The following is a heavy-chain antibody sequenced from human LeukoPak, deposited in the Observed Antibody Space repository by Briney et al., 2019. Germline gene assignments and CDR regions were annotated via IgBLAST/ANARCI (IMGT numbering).Heavy chain of an antibody. D-gene: IGHD6-13*01. J-gene: IGHJ4*02. CDR1: GFTFSSYW. V-gene: IGHV3-74*01. Sequence: RGSLRLSCAASGFTFSSYWMHWVRQAPGKGLVWVSRINSDGSSTSYADSVKGRFTISRDNAKNTLYLQMNSLRAEDTAVYYCARASSWTPGDYWGQGTLVTVSS. CDR3: ARASSWTPGDY. CDR2: INSDGSST.